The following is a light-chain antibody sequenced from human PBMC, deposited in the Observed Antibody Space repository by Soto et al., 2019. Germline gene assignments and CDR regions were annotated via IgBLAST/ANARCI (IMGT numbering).Light chain of an antibody. V-gene: IGLV1-44*01. CDR2: SNN. CDR3: AACDDSLNGPV. J-gene: IGLJ2*01. CDR1: SSNIGSNT. Sequence: SVLTQPPSASGTPGQRVTISCSGSSSNIGSNTVNWYQQLPGTAPKLLIYSNNQRPSGVPDRFSGSKSGTSASLAISALQSEDEADYYCAACDDSLNGPVFGGGTQLTVL.